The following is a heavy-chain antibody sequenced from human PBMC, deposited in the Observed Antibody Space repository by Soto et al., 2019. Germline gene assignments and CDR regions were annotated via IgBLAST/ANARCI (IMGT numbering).Heavy chain of an antibody. CDR3: VQSRCGGDCLQSYSSHSSCGLDV. CDR2: IYWDDDK. CDR1: GFSLSTTGVG. J-gene: IGHJ6*02. D-gene: IGHD2-21*02. Sequence: QITLKESGPTLVKPTQTLTLTCTFSGFSLSTTGVGVGWIRQPPGKALEWLALIYWDDDKRYNPSLNSRLTVTKDTSQNEVVLARTNMDPVDTATYYCVQSRCGGDCLQSYSSHSSCGLDVWGQGTTVTVSS. V-gene: IGHV2-5*02.